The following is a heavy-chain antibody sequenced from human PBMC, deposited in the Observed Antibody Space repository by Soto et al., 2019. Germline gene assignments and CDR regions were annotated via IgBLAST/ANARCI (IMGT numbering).Heavy chain of an antibody. CDR3: SRRAYPSDY. D-gene: IGHD2-2*01. CDR2: IYSGGTT. CDR1: GFTVGNNY. Sequence: EVQLVESGGGLVQPGGSLRLSCAVSGFTVGNNYMSWVRQAPGKGLEWVSLIYSGGTTGYADSVKGRFTISRDSSRNTVYVQMNSVKADDTAVYYCSRRAYPSDYWGQGTLVTVSS. V-gene: IGHV3-66*01. J-gene: IGHJ4*02.